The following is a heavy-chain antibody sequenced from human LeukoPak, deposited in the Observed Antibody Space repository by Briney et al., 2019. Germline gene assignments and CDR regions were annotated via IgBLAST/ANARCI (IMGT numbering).Heavy chain of an antibody. CDR2: ISYDGSNK. CDR3: ARPDVGYFDRLVPLDY. D-gene: IGHD3-9*01. V-gene: IGHV3-30*03. CDR1: GFTFSSYG. J-gene: IGHJ4*02. Sequence: PGGSLRLSCAASGFTFSSYGMHWVRQAPGKGLEWVAVISYDGSNKYYADSVKGRFTISRDNSKNTLYLQMNSLRAEDTAVYYCARPDVGYFDRLVPLDYWGQGTLVTVSS.